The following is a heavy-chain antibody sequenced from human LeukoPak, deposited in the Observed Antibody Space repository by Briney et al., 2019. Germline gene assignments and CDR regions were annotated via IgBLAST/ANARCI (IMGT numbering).Heavy chain of an antibody. D-gene: IGHD3-3*01. CDR2: INHSGST. V-gene: IGHV4-34*01. J-gene: IGHJ4*02. CDR1: GGPFSGYY. Sequence: SETLSLTCAVYGGPFSGYYGSWIRQPPGKGLEWIGEINHSGSTNYNPSLKSRVTISVDTSKNQFSLKLSSVTAADTAVYYCARGFLYYDFWSGYYVCYFDYWGQGTLVTVSS. CDR3: ARGFLYYDFWSGYYVCYFDY.